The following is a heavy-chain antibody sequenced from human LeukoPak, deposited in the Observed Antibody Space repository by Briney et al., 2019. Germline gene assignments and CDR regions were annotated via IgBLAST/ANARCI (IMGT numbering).Heavy chain of an antibody. J-gene: IGHJ4*02. V-gene: IGHV3-23*01. CDR1: GFTFSTYA. Sequence: GGSLRLSCTASGFTFSTYAMTWVRQAPGKGQEWVSAIDWTSGYIYYADSVKGRFTTSRDNSKNTLYLQMNSLRAEDTAVYYCAKNAMAGQAYYDYWGQGALVTVS. D-gene: IGHD6-19*01. CDR3: AKNAMAGQAYYDY. CDR2: IDWTSGYI.